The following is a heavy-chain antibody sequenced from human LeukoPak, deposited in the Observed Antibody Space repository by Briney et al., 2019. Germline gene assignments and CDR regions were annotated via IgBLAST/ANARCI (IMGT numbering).Heavy chain of an antibody. V-gene: IGHV1-46*01. CDR2: INPSGGST. CDR3: AREGLGELTLDY. J-gene: IGHJ4*02. Sequence: RASVKVSCKASGYTFTSYYMHWVRQAPGQGLEWMGIINPSGGSTSYAQKFQGRVTMTRDTSTSTVYMELSSLRSEDTAVYYCAREGLGELTLDYWGQGTLVTDSS. CDR1: GYTFTSYY. D-gene: IGHD3-16*01.